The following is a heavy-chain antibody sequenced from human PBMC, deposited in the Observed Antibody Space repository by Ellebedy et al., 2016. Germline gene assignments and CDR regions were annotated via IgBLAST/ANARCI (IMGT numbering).Heavy chain of an antibody. CDR2: IYYSGST. D-gene: IGHD3-16*02. CDR3: ARGPLGGTFDY. Sequence: SETLSLXXTVSGGSISSYYWSWIRQPPGKGLEWIGYIYYSGSTNYNPSLKSRVTISVDTSKNQFSLKLSSVTAADTAVYYCARGPLGGTFDYWGQGTLVTVSS. J-gene: IGHJ4*02. V-gene: IGHV4-59*01. CDR1: GGSISSYY.